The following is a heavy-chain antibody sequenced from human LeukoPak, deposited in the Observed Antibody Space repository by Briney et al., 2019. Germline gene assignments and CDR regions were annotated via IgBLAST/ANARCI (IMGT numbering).Heavy chain of an antibody. J-gene: IGHJ3*02. V-gene: IGHV3-23*01. Sequence: GGSLRLSCAASGFTFSNYAMSWVRQAPGKGLEWVSAISGSAGSTYYADSVKGRFTISRDNSKNTLYLQMNSLRAEDTAVYYCAKGFYDNSASGVFDIWGQGTMVTVSS. CDR1: GFTFSNYA. CDR3: AKGFYDNSASGVFDI. D-gene: IGHD3-22*01. CDR2: ISGSAGST.